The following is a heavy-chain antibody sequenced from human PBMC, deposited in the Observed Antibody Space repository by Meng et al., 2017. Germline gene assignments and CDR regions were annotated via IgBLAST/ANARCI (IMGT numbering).Heavy chain of an antibody. CDR1: GGSFSGYY. Sequence: QVQLPQLGAGLLKPSGTLTLTCAVYGGSFSGYYWSWIRQPPGKGLEWIGEINHSGSTNYNPSLKSRVTISVDTSKNQFSLKLSSVTAADTAVYYCARRGIAARPFYYWGQGTLVTVSS. V-gene: IGHV4-34*01. CDR2: INHSGST. J-gene: IGHJ4*02. D-gene: IGHD6-6*01. CDR3: ARRGIAARPFYY.